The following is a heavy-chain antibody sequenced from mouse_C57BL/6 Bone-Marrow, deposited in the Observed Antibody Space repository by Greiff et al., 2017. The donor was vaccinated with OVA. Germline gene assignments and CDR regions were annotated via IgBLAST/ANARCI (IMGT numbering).Heavy chain of an antibody. CDR1: GYAFSSSW. CDR3: ARRGFAD. CDR2: IYPGDGDT. Sequence: QVQLQQSGPELVKPGASVKISCKASGYAFSSSWMNWVKQRPGKGLEWIGRIYPGDGDTNYNGKFKGKATLTVDTSYSTAYMQLSSLSSENAAVYFCARRGFADWGQGTLVTVSA. J-gene: IGHJ3*01. V-gene: IGHV1-82*01.